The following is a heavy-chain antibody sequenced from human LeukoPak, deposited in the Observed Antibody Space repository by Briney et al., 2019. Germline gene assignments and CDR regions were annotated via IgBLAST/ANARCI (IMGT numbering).Heavy chain of an antibody. CDR2: INHSGST. Sequence: SETLSLTCAVYGGSFSGYYWSWIRQPPGKGLEWIGEINHSGSTNYNPSLKSRVTISVDTSKNQFSLKLSPVTAADTAVHYCARGHPGLPSARRLFDLNLRAFDYWGQGTLVTVSS. D-gene: IGHD2-15*01. CDR1: GGSFSGYY. V-gene: IGHV4-34*01. CDR3: ARGHPGLPSARRLFDLNLRAFDY. J-gene: IGHJ4*02.